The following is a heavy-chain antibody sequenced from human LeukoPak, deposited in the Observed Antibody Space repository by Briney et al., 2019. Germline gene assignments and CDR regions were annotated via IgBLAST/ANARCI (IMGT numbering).Heavy chain of an antibody. D-gene: IGHD3-9*01. CDR3: ASSYYDILTGYYAENYYYYGMDV. CDR1: GGSISSYY. J-gene: IGHJ6*02. V-gene: IGHV4-59*08. CDR2: IYYRGST. Sequence: PSETLSLTCTVSGGSISSYYWSWVRQPPGKGLEWIGYIYYRGSTNYNPSLKSRVTISVDTSKNQFSLKLSSVTAADTAVYYCASSYYDILTGYYAENYYYYGMDVWGQGTTVTVSS.